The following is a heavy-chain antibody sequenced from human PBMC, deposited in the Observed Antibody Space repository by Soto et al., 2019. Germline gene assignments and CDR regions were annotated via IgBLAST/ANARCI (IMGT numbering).Heavy chain of an antibody. D-gene: IGHD6-19*01. CDR3: AKSGSSGWYGWFDP. V-gene: IGHV2-5*01. Sequence: SGPTLVNPTQTLTLTCIFSGFSLRASGVGVGWIRQPPGKALEWLGFIYWNDDKRYSPSLKSRLTITKDTSKNQVVLTMTNMDPVDTATYYCAKSGSSGWYGWFDPWGQGTLVTVSS. J-gene: IGHJ5*02. CDR1: GFSLRASGVG. CDR2: IYWNDDK.